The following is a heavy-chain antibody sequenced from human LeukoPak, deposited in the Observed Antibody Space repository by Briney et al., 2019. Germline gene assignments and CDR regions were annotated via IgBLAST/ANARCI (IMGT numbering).Heavy chain of an antibody. D-gene: IGHD2-2*01. CDR1: GYTFTGYY. Sequence: ASVKVSCKASGYTFTGYYMHWVRQAPRQGLEWMGWINPNSGDTNYPQNFQGRVTMTRDTSISTAYMELSRLRSDDTAVYYCAREVKYCSSTSCHVDYWGQGTLVTVSS. V-gene: IGHV1-2*02. J-gene: IGHJ4*02. CDR3: AREVKYCSSTSCHVDY. CDR2: INPNSGDT.